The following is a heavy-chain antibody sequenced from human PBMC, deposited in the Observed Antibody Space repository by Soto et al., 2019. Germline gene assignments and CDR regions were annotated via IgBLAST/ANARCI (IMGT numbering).Heavy chain of an antibody. Sequence: SETLSLTCTVSGGSISSGGYYWSWIRQHPGKGLEWIGSIYYSGSTYYNPSLKSRVTISVDTSKNQFPLKLSSVTAADTAVYYCARPLISDYNWFAPWXQGTLVTVSS. V-gene: IGHV4-39*01. CDR3: ARPLISDYNWFAP. J-gene: IGHJ5*02. D-gene: IGHD2-21*02. CDR2: IYYSGST. CDR1: GGSISSGGYY.